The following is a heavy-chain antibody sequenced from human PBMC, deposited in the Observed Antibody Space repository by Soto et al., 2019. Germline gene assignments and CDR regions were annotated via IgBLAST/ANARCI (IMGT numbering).Heavy chain of an antibody. CDR3: ARRTVNIRTFYSGLKTHCFDY. CDR1: GGSISSSSYY. Sequence: QLQLQESGPGLVKPSETLCVTCAVSGGSISSSSYYWGWIRQPPGKGLEWIGSIYYSGSTYYTPSLQSRVAISVDTSKNQFSLKLNSVTAADTAVYYCARRTVNIRTFYSGLKTHCFDYWGQGTLVTVSS. V-gene: IGHV4-39*01. CDR2: IYYSGST. J-gene: IGHJ4*02. D-gene: IGHD6-19*01.